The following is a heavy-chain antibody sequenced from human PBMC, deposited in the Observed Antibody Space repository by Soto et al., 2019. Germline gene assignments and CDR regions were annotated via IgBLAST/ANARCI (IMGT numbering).Heavy chain of an antibody. V-gene: IGHV4-39*01. J-gene: IGHJ2*01. Sequence: QLQLQESGPGLVKPSETLSLTCTVSGGSISSSSYYWGWIRQPPGKGLEWIGSIYYSGSTYYTPSLKSRVTISVDTSKNQFSLKLSSVTAADTAVYYCATHERYKWNDGYFDLWGRGTLVTVSS. CDR2: IYYSGST. CDR3: ATHERYKWNDGYFDL. D-gene: IGHD1-1*01. CDR1: GGSISSSSYY.